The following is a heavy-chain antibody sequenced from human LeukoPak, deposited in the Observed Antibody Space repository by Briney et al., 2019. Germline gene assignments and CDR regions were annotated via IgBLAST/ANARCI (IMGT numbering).Heavy chain of an antibody. V-gene: IGHV4-59*01. J-gene: IGHJ6*03. Sequence: PSETLSLTCTVSGGSINTYSWIWLRQPPGKGLEWIGYIYYSGSTIYNPALKSRVTISVDTSKNQFSLKLTSVSAADTAVYYCARGDYYYMEVWGKGTTVTVSS. CDR3: ARGDYYYMEV. CDR1: GGSINTYS. D-gene: IGHD3-16*01. CDR2: IYYSGST.